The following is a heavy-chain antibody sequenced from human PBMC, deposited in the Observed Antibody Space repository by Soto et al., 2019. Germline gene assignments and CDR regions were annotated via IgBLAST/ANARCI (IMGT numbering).Heavy chain of an antibody. CDR1: GYTFFSYD. CDR2: ISGYNGNT. D-gene: IGHD3-3*01. V-gene: IGHV1-18*03. Sequence: ASVKVSCKASGYTFFSYDISWVRQAPGHGLEWMGWISGYNGNTNYAQMFQGRLTLTTDTSTNTAYIELRNLTSEDMAVYYCARTRGHTKEENWFDTWGQGTLVTVSS. CDR3: ARTRGHTKEENWFDT. J-gene: IGHJ5*02.